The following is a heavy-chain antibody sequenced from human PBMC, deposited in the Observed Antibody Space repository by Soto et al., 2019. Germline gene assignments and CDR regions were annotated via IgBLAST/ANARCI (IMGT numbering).Heavy chain of an antibody. CDR1: GGSISSGNSYA. J-gene: IGHJ5*02. D-gene: IGHD3-16*01. V-gene: IGHV4-30-2*01. CDR2: ISHTGRT. CDR3: ARAVAPYLGTWFDP. Sequence: QLQLQESGSGLVKHSQTLSLTCAVSGGSISSGNSYAWSWIRQPPGKGLEWIESISHTGRTSYNPSLKGRVTMSVDKSKNQFSLKLSSVTAADMAVYYCARAVAPYLGTWFDPWGQGSLVIVSS.